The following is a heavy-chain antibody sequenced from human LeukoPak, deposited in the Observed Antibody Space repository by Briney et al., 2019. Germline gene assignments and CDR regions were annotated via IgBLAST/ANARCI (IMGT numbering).Heavy chain of an antibody. CDR1: GFTFSAYW. D-gene: IGHD5-24*01. CDR3: ARGYGDGYLY. J-gene: IGHJ4*02. V-gene: IGHV3-7*01. CDR2: IKQEGSEK. Sequence: PGGSLRLSCAASGFTFSAYWMSWVRQAPGKGLEWVANIKQEGSEKYYVDSVKGRFTISRDNAKNTLYLQMNSLRAEDTAVYYCARGYGDGYLYWGQGTLVTVSS.